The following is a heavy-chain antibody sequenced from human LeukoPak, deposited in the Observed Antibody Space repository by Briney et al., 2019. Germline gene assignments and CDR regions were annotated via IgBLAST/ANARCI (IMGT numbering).Heavy chain of an antibody. CDR2: IYHSGST. V-gene: IGHV4-30-2*01. D-gene: IGHD6-13*01. CDR3: ARGIAAAGQFDP. J-gene: IGHJ5*02. Sequence: LRLSCAASGFTFSSYAMSWIRQPPGKGLEWIGYIYHSGSTYYNPSLKSRVTISVDRSKNQFSLKLSSVTAADTAVYYCARGIAAAGQFDPWGQGTLVTVSS. CDR1: GFTFSSYA.